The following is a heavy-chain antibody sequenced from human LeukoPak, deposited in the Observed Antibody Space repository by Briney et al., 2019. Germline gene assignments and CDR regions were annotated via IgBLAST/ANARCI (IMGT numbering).Heavy chain of an antibody. V-gene: IGHV3-23*01. CDR3: AKSPSRGKVSAAVRYFDY. CDR1: GFTFSDYA. CDR2: ISDNGVNT. Sequence: PGGSLRLSCVASGFTFSDYAMTWVRQAPGKGLEWLSAISDNGVNTYSADVVKSRFTISRDNAKNTLSLQMKSLRAEDTAMYYCAKSPSRGKVSAAVRYFDYWGQGTLVTVSS. D-gene: IGHD6-13*01. J-gene: IGHJ4*02.